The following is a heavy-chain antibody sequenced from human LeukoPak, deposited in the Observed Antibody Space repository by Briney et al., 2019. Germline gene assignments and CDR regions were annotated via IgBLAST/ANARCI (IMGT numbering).Heavy chain of an antibody. CDR2: ISGSGGST. CDR3: AKDRGVRFLSYGLDV. D-gene: IGHD3-3*01. Sequence: PGGSLRLSCAASGFTFSSYAMSWVRQAPGKGLEWVSAISGSGGSTYYADPVKGRFTISRDNSKNTLYLQMNSLRAEDTAAYYCAKDRGVRFLSYGLDVWGKGTTVTVSS. J-gene: IGHJ6*04. CDR1: GFTFSSYA. V-gene: IGHV3-23*01.